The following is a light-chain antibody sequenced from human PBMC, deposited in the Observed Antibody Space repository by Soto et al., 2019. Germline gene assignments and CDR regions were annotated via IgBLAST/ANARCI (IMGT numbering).Light chain of an antibody. CDR2: EVS. CDR3: SSYTRNSTLV. V-gene: IGLV2-14*01. Sequence: QSALTQPASVSGAPGQAITISCTGTSSDVGGYNYVSWYQQHPGKDPKLRIDEVSNRPSGVSNHYSGSKSGNTASLPIYGLQAEDEDYYYCSSYTRNSTLVFGGGTKLPVL. CDR1: SSDVGGYNY. J-gene: IGLJ2*01.